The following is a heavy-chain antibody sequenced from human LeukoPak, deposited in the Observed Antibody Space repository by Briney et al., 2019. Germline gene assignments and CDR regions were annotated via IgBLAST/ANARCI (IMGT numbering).Heavy chain of an antibody. Sequence: PSETLSLTCTLSGGSISSSSYYRGWIRQPPGKGLEWIGSIYYSGSTYYNPSLKSRVTISVDTSKNQFSLKLSSVTAADTAVYYCARRPWQWLAYYFDYWGQGTLVTVSS. D-gene: IGHD6-19*01. CDR2: IYYSGST. CDR1: GGSISSSSYY. CDR3: ARRPWQWLAYYFDY. V-gene: IGHV4-39*01. J-gene: IGHJ4*02.